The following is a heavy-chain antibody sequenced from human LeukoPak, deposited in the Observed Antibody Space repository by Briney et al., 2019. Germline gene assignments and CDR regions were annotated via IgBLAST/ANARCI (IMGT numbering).Heavy chain of an antibody. CDR1: GYSFTSYW. D-gene: IGHD4-17*01. J-gene: IGHJ4*02. CDR3: ARQRDYGDYAGGNYFDY. CDR2: IYPGDSDT. Sequence: GESLKISCKGSGYSFTSYWIGWVRQMPGKGLEWMGIIYPGDSDTRYSPSFQGQVTISADKSISTAYLQWSSLKASDTAMYYCARQRDYGDYAGGNYFDYWGQGTLVTVSS. V-gene: IGHV5-51*01.